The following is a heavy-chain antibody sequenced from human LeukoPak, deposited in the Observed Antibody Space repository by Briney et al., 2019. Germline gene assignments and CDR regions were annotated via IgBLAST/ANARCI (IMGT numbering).Heavy chain of an antibody. V-gene: IGHV3-23*01. Sequence: GGSLRLSCAASGFTFSSYAMSWVRQAPGKGLEWVSHFGGSRGLIYYADSVKGRFTISRDNSKNTLYLQMSSLRAEDTAVYYCAKSDCGGDCHLLDYWGQGTLVTVSS. CDR1: GFTFSSYA. CDR2: FGGSRGLI. CDR3: AKSDCGGDCHLLDY. D-gene: IGHD2-21*02. J-gene: IGHJ4*02.